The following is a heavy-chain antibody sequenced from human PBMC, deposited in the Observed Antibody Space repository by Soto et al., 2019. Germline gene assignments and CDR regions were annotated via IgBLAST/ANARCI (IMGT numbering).Heavy chain of an antibody. D-gene: IGHD3-10*01. CDR3: AKERYYGSGREYAFDI. J-gene: IGHJ3*02. CDR1: GFTFSSYG. V-gene: IGHV3-30*18. CDR2: ISYDGSNK. Sequence: GGSLRLSCAASGFTFSSYGMHWVRQAPGKGLEWVAVISYDGSNKYYADSVKGRFTISRDNSKNTLYLQMNSLRAEDTAVYYCAKERYYGSGREYAFDIWGQGTMVTVSS.